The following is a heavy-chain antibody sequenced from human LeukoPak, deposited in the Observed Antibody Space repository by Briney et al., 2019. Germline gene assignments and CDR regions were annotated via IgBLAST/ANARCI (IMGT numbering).Heavy chain of an antibody. V-gene: IGHV3-73*01. CDR2: IKSKFDNYAT. CDR1: GFSFSDSP. CDR3: ARSTLAGRPLFDP. Sequence: GGSLRLSCAASGFSFSDSPIHWVRQASGKGLEWVARIKSKFDNYATAYAESVKGRFTISRDNAKNTLYLQMNSLRAEDTAVYYCARSTLAGRPLFDPWGQGTLVTVSS. J-gene: IGHJ5*02. D-gene: IGHD1-1*01.